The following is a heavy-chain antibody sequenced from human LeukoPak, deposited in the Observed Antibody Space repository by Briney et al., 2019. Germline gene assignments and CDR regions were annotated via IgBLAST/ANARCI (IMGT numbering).Heavy chain of an antibody. Sequence: ASVKVSCKASGYPFTNFGITWGRQAPGQGLEWMGWLSTHDGRTQIPQNLEESVTLTTNTSTKTARMALRSLRSDDTAVYYCATMGGWNLRDYKSGMDVWGHGTPVTVSS. CDR1: GYPFTNFG. CDR3: ATMGGWNLRDYKSGMDV. J-gene: IGHJ6*02. D-gene: IGHD4-11*01. V-gene: IGHV1-18*01. CDR2: LSTHDGRT.